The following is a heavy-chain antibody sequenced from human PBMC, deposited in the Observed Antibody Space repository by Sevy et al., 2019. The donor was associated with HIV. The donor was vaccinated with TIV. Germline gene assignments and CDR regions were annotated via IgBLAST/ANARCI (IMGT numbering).Heavy chain of an antibody. CDR1: GGLFKSYG. J-gene: IGHJ6*02. Sequence: ASVKVSCKASGGLFKSYGISWVRQAPGRGLEWMGGITPSFGTSTYAQKFQERLTVTADESTNTVYMELSSLRRDDTAVYYCVRALRPSGVVTVGYCYGVDVWGQGTTVTVSS. CDR2: ITPSFGTS. CDR3: VRALRPSGVVTVGYCYGVDV. D-gene: IGHD3-3*01. V-gene: IGHV1-69*13.